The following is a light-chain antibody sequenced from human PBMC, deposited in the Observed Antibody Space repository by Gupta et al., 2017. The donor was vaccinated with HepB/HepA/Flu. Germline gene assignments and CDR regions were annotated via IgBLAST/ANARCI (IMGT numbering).Light chain of an antibody. CDR1: QSLVHSDGKTY. CDR2: KVS. CDR3: TQGKQFPYT. V-gene: IGKV2D-24*01. Sequence: DIVMTHTPLSSPVTLGQPASISFRSSQSLVHSDGKTYLSWLQQRPGQPPRLLIYKVSNRCSGVPDRFRGSGAGTDFTLKISRVEAEDVGAYYCTQGKQFPYTFGGGTKVEIK. J-gene: IGKJ4*01.